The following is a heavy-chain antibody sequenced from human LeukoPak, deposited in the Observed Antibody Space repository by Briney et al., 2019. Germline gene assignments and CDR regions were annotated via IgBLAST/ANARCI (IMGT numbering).Heavy chain of an antibody. CDR1: GYRFISNY. J-gene: IGHJ4*02. V-gene: IGHV1-2*02. D-gene: IGHD2-21*02. Sequence: ASVKVSYKASGYRFISNYIQWVRQAPGLGPEWMGWMHPGNGNTRYAEKFQGRDTMTRDTSINTAYMDLNSLRSDDTAVYYCAREGSYCVGGDCYSFDFWGQGTLITVSS. CDR2: MHPGNGNT. CDR3: AREGSYCVGGDCYSFDF.